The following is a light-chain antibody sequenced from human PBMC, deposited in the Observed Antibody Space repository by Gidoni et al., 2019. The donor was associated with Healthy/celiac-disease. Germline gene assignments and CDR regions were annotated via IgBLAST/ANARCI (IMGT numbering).Light chain of an antibody. Sequence: EIALTQSPATLSVSPGERATLPCSASQSVSSNLAWYQQKPGQAPRLLIYGASSRATGIPARFSGSGCGTEFTLTISSLQSEDVAVYYCQQYNNWPPWTFGQGTKVEIK. J-gene: IGKJ1*01. CDR1: QSVSSN. CDR2: GAS. V-gene: IGKV3-15*01. CDR3: QQYNNWPPWT.